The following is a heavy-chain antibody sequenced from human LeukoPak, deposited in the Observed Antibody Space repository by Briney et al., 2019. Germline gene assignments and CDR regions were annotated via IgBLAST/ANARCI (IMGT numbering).Heavy chain of an antibody. CDR1: GGSISSYY. CDR3: ARVGTWVVRGVMVYWFDP. J-gene: IGHJ5*02. CDR2: IYYSGST. Sequence: PSETLSLTCTVSGGSISSYYWSWIRQPPGKGLEWIGCIYYSGSTNYNPSLKSRVTISVDTSKNQFSLKLSSVTAADTAVYYCARVGTWVVRGVMVYWFDPWGQGTLVTVSS. V-gene: IGHV4-59*01. D-gene: IGHD3-10*01.